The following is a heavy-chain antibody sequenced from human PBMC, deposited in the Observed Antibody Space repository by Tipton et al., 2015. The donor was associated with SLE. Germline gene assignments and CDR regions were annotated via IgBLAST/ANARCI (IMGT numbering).Heavy chain of an antibody. Sequence: PGLVKPSETLSLTCTVSGGSISSYYWTWIRQPPGKGLEWIGYIYYSGSTNYNPSLKSRVTISVDTSKNQFSLKLSSVTAADTAVYYCARDHGAGSFDYWGQGTLVTVSS. J-gene: IGHJ4*02. CDR1: GGSISSYY. CDR2: IYYSGST. CDR3: ARDHGAGSFDY. V-gene: IGHV4-59*12. D-gene: IGHD6-19*01.